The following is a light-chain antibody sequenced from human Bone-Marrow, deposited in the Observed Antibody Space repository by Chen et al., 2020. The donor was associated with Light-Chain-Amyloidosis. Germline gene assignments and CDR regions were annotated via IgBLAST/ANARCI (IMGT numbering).Light chain of an antibody. CDR1: SGSIATNY. V-gene: IGLV6-57*01. Sequence: NFMLTQPPSVTEPPGQTVSISCTRSSGSIATNYVQWYQQRPGGSPTTVIYEDDQRPSGVPDRFSGAIDRSSNSASLTISGLKTEDEADYYCQSYQGSSQGVFGGGTKLTVL. CDR2: EDD. J-gene: IGLJ3*02. CDR3: QSYQGSSQGV.